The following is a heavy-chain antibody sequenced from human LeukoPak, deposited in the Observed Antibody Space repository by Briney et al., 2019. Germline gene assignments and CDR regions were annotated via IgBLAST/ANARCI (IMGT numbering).Heavy chain of an antibody. Sequence: PSETLSLTCTVSGGSISSSSYYWSWIRQPAGKGLEWIGRIYTSGSTNYNPSLKSRVTISVDTSKNQFSLKLSSVTAADTAVYYCARAPIVATPYYYYYMDVWGKGTTVTVSS. CDR1: GGSISSSSYY. CDR3: ARAPIVATPYYYYYMDV. D-gene: IGHD5-12*01. V-gene: IGHV4-61*02. J-gene: IGHJ6*03. CDR2: IYTSGST.